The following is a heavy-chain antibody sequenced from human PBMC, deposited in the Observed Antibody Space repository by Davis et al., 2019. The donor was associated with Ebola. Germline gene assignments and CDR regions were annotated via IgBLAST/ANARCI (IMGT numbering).Heavy chain of an antibody. CDR3: AKRATVKVAGANYYNAMDV. D-gene: IGHD6-19*01. CDR2: ISGSADDT. Sequence: PGGSLRLSCAASGFTFSGYAMTWVRQAPGKGLEWVSAISGSADDTYYADSVKGRFTISRDNSKNTLYLQMNSLRAEDTAVFYCAKRATVKVAGANYYNAMDVWGKGTTVTVSS. CDR1: GFTFSGYA. V-gene: IGHV3-23*01. J-gene: IGHJ6*04.